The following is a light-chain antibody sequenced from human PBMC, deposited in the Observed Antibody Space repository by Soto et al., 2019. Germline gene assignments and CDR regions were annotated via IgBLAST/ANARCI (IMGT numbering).Light chain of an antibody. CDR2: DVS. V-gene: IGLV2-14*03. J-gene: IGLJ1*01. CDR1: RSDVGGYNY. CDR3: CSYTSSSTPWV. Sequence: QSALTQPASVSGSPGQSITISCTGTRSDVGGYNYVSWYQQHPGKAPKLMIYDVSDRPSGVSNRFSASKSGNTASLTISGLQAEDEADYYCCSYTSSSTPWVFGTGTKVTVL.